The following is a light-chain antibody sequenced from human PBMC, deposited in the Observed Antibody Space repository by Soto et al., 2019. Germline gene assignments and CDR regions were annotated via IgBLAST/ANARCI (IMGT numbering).Light chain of an antibody. Sequence: MTESAADIVAIVWRSNKSIDNWVAWYQQKPRKAHKLLLFAASILVGGVPSMFSSRGCGTEFTLTISMLHADDFASYCCQRYRTHWTFGQGTKVDI. CDR2: AAS. CDR1: KSIDNW. V-gene: IGKV1-5*02. J-gene: IGKJ1*01. CDR3: QRYRTHWT.